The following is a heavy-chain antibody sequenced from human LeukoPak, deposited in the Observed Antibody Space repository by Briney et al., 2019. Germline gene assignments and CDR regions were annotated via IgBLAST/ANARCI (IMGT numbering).Heavy chain of an antibody. J-gene: IGHJ4*02. V-gene: IGHV1-2*06. CDR2: VNCNSGGT. D-gene: IGHD1-26*01. CDR3: ARDLTSTPNWEFDY. Sequence: ASVKVSCKTSGYTFADYFIQWVRQAPGQGLEWVGRVNCNSGGTEYAQKLQGRVTMTRDRSINTAYVEVSSLKSDDTAVYYCARDLTSTPNWEFDYWGQGTLVTVSS. CDR1: GYTFADYF.